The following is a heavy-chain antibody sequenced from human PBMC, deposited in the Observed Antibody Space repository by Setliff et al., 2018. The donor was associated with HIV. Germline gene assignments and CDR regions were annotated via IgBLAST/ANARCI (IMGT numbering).Heavy chain of an antibody. CDR1: GGSISSGGYY. CDR3: ARVGGFFGEARPPPDY. J-gene: IGHJ4*02. D-gene: IGHD3-10*01. CDR2: IYYSGST. Sequence: SETLSLTCTVSGGSISSGGYYWSWIRQHPGKGLEWIGYIYYSGSTYYNPSLKSRVTISVDTSKNQFSLKLSSVTAADTAVYYCARVGGFFGEARPPPDYWGQGALVTVSS. V-gene: IGHV4-31*03.